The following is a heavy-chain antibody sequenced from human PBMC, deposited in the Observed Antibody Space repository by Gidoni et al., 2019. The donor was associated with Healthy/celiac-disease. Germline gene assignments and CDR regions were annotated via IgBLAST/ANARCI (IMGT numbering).Heavy chain of an antibody. CDR3: ARVLTMVRGVYYDYGMDV. CDR2: ISAYNGNK. V-gene: IGHV1-18*01. D-gene: IGHD3-10*01. Sequence: QVQLVQSGAEVKKPGASVKVSCKASGYTFTSSGISWVRQAPGQGLEWMGWISAYNGNKNYAKKLQGRVTMTTDTSTSTAYMELRSLRSDDTAVYYCARVLTMVRGVYYDYGMDVWGQGTTVTVSS. CDR1: GYTFTSSG. J-gene: IGHJ6*02.